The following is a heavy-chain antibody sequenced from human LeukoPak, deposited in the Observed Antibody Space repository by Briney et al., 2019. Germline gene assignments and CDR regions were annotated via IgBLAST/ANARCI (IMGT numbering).Heavy chain of an antibody. J-gene: IGHJ4*02. CDR1: GYTFTSYG. Sequence: ASVKVSCKAPGYTFTSYGISWVRQAPGQGLEWMGGIIPIFGTANYAQKFQGRVTITADESTSTAYMELSGLRSEDTAVYYCARHSTDYIMFDYWGQGTLVTVSS. D-gene: IGHD4-11*01. V-gene: IGHV1-69*13. CDR2: IIPIFGTA. CDR3: ARHSTDYIMFDY.